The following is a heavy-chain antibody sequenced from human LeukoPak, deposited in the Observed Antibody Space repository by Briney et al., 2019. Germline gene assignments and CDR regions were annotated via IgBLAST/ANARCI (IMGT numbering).Heavy chain of an antibody. D-gene: IGHD4-17*01. CDR2: ISYDGSNK. CDR3: AKPSVTSNYFDY. Sequence: GRSLRLSCAASGFTFSSYAMRWVRQAPGKGLEWVAVISYDGSNKYYADSVKGRFTISRDNSKNTLYLQMNSLRAEDTAVYYCAKPSVTSNYFDYWGQGTLVTVSS. J-gene: IGHJ4*02. CDR1: GFTFSSYA. V-gene: IGHV3-30-3*02.